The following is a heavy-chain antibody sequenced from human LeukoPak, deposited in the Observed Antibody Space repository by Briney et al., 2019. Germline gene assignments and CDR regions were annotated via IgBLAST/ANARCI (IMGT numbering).Heavy chain of an antibody. CDR1: GGSVSSSSYY. Sequence: SETLSLTCTVSGGSVSSSSYYWGWIRQPPGKGLEWIGSIYHSGSTYYNPSLKIRVTISVDTSKNQFSLKLISVTAADTAVYYCARDKAVVGYMDVWGKGTTVTVSS. CDR3: ARDKAVVGYMDV. D-gene: IGHD3-16*02. V-gene: IGHV4-39*07. CDR2: IYHSGST. J-gene: IGHJ6*03.